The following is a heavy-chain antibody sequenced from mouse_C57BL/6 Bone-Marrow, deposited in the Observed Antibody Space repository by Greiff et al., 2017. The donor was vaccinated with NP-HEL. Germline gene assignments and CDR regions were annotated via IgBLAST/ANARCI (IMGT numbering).Heavy chain of an antibody. D-gene: IGHD2-1*01. J-gene: IGHJ4*01. CDR1: GYTFTSYG. V-gene: IGHV1-81*01. CDR3: AVYPYYYAMDY. CDR2: FYPRSGNT. Sequence: QVQLQQSGAELARPGASVKLSCKASGYTFTSYGISWVKQSTGQGLEWIGEFYPRSGNTYYNEKFKGKATLTADKSSSTAYMELRSLTSEDSAVYFCAVYPYYYAMDYWGQGTSVTVSS.